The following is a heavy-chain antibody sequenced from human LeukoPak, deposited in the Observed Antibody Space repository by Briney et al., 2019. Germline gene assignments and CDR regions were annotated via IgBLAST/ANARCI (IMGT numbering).Heavy chain of an antibody. Sequence: AGGSLRLSCAASGFSLSSYAMHWVRQAPGKGLEWVSFVSFDGRNKNYADSVKGRFTISRDNSKNTLYLQMNSLRAEDTAVYYCAKASQTEAVAGYFDYWGQGTLVTVSS. J-gene: IGHJ4*02. D-gene: IGHD6-19*01. CDR1: GFSLSSYA. CDR3: AKASQTEAVAGYFDY. CDR2: VSFDGRNK. V-gene: IGHV3-30*04.